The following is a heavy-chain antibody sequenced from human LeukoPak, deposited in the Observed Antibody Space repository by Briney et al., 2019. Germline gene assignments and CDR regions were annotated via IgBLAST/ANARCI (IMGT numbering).Heavy chain of an antibody. Sequence: GGSLRLSCAASGFTFSSYAMYWVRQAPGKGLEWVSAISDSGDSTYSADSVKGRFTISRDNSKNTLYLQMNSLRVEDTAVYYCAKDYPSGYEVPWGQGTLVTVSS. CDR1: GFTFSSYA. CDR2: ISDSGDST. D-gene: IGHD5-12*01. V-gene: IGHV3-23*01. CDR3: AKDYPSGYEVP. J-gene: IGHJ5*02.